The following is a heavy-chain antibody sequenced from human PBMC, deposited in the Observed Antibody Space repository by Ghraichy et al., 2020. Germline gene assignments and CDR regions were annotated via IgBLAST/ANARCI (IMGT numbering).Heavy chain of an antibody. D-gene: IGHD6-6*01. V-gene: IGHV4-34*01. CDR2: INHSGRT. CDR1: GGSFSGFY. J-gene: IGHJ6*03. Sequence: SETLSLTCAVYGGSFSGFYWSWIRQYPGKGLEWIGEINHSGRTKYTPSLKSRVTILVDTSKNQFSLKLRSVTAADTAIYYCAGNIAAPHYYYYMDVWGKGTTVTVSS. CDR3: AGNIAAPHYYYYMDV.